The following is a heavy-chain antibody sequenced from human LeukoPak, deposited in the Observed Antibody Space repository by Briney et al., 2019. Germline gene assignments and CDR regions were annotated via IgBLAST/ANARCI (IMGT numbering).Heavy chain of an antibody. Sequence: DSVTVSCNASGYSFTGYYMHWVRQPPGQGLEWMGRIDPNTGHTNYAPKSQGRLTMPRATSISTAYVEVRRLRSCDTAVYFSAIDSGGLGDYWGQGTLVSVSS. CDR2: IDPNTGHT. J-gene: IGHJ4*02. V-gene: IGHV1-2*02. D-gene: IGHD1-26*01. CDR1: GYSFTGYY. CDR3: AIDSGGLGDY.